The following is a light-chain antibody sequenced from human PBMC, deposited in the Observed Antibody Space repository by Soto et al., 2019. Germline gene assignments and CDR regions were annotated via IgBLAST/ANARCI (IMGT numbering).Light chain of an antibody. V-gene: IGKV3-15*01. CDR1: QSVSSN. Sequence: EVVMTQSPATLSVSPGERATLSCRASQSVSSNFLDWYQQKPGQAPRLLIYGTSTRATGVPARFTGSGSGTEFILTLSSLQSEDFAVYYCQQYNHWPPITFGQGTRLEIK. CDR3: QQYNHWPPIT. CDR2: GTS. J-gene: IGKJ5*01.